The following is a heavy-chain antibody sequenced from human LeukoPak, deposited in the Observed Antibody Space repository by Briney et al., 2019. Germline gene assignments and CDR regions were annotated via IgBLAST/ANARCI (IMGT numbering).Heavy chain of an antibody. CDR3: ARDRATYGYSYGYWYYYGMDV. V-gene: IGHV4-59*01. CDR1: GGSISSYY. J-gene: IGHJ6*02. CDR2: IYYSGST. D-gene: IGHD5-18*01. Sequence: SETLSLTCTVSGGSISSYYWSWIRQPPGKGLEWIGYIYYSGSTNYNPSLKSRVTISVDTSKNQFSLKLSSVTAADTAVYYCARDRATYGYSYGYWYYYGMDVWGQGNTVTVSS.